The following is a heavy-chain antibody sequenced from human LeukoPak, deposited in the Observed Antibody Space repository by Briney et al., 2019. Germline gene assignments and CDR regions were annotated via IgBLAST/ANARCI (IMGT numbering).Heavy chain of an antibody. CDR3: ARDRDFWSGYYYLHYFDY. J-gene: IGHJ4*02. CDR1: GYTFTCYY. Sequence: ASVKVSCKASGYTFTCYYMHWGRQAPGQGLEWMGWINPNSGGTNYAQKFQGRGTMNRDTSISTAYMELSRLRSDDTAVYYCARDRDFWSGYYYLHYFDYWGQGTLVTVSS. CDR2: INPNSGGT. D-gene: IGHD3-3*01. V-gene: IGHV1-2*02.